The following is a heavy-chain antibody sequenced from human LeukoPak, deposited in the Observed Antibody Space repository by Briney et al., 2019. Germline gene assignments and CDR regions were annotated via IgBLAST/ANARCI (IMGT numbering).Heavy chain of an antibody. CDR3: ARLAPQYSLPHIGFDP. J-gene: IGHJ5*02. V-gene: IGHV5-51*01. CDR1: GYSFTSYW. D-gene: IGHD5-18*01. CDR2: IYPGDSDT. Sequence: PGESLKISCKGSGYSFTSYWIGWVRQMPGKGLEWMGIIYPGDSDTRYSPSFQGQVTISADKSISTAYLQWSSLKASDTAMYYCARLAPQYSLPHIGFDPWGQGTLVTVSS.